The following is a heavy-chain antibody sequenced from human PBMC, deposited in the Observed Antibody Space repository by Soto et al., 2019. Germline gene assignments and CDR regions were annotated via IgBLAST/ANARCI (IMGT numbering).Heavy chain of an antibody. V-gene: IGHV1-8*01. D-gene: IGHD1-1*01. J-gene: IGHJ3*02. Sequence: VKVSCKASGYTLTSYDINWVRQATGQGLEWMGWMNPNSGNTGYAQKFQGRVTMTRNTSISTACMELSSLRSEDTAVYYCARGMTTPDAFDIWGQGTMVTVSS. CDR3: ARGMTTPDAFDI. CDR2: MNPNSGNT. CDR1: GYTLTSYD.